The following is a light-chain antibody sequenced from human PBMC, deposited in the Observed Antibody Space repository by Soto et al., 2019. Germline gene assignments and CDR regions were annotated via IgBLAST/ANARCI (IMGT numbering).Light chain of an antibody. V-gene: IGLV2-14*01. CDR3: SSYTSISTYV. Sequence: QSVLTQPASVSGSPGQSITISCTGTSCDVGGYNYVSWYQQHPGKAPKLMIYEVSNRPSGVSNRFFGSKSGNTASLTISGLQPEDEADYYCSSYTSISTYVFGTGTKVTVL. J-gene: IGLJ1*01. CDR1: SCDVGGYNY. CDR2: EVS.